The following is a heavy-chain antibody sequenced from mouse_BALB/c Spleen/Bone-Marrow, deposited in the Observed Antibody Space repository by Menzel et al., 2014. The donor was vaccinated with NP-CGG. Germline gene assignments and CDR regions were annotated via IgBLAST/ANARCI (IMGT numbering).Heavy chain of an antibody. CDR3: ARRGDYYGAMDY. Sequence: QVQLQQPGAELVKPGASVKLSCKASGYIFTNYWMHWVKQRPGQGLSWIGEINPTNGRSNYNEKFKSKATLTVDKSSSTAYMQLSSLTSEDSAVYYCARRGDYYGAMDYWGQGTSVTFSS. V-gene: IGHV1S81*02. D-gene: IGHD1-1*01. CDR1: GYIFTNYW. J-gene: IGHJ4*01. CDR2: INPTNGRS.